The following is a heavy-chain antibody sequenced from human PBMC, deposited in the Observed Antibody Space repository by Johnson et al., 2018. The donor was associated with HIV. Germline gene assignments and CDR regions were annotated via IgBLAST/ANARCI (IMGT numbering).Heavy chain of an antibody. Sequence: VQLVESGGDLVQPGGSLRLSCAASGFAVSSNYMNWVRQTPGKGLEWVSIIYSDGSTYYADSVKGRFTISRDNSKNTVYLQMNSLRAEDTAVYYCARVALTVAGIAFDTLDVWGQGTMVIVSS. D-gene: IGHD6-19*01. CDR1: GFAVSSNY. J-gene: IGHJ3*01. V-gene: IGHV3-66*01. CDR2: IYSDGST. CDR3: ARVALTVAGIAFDTLDV.